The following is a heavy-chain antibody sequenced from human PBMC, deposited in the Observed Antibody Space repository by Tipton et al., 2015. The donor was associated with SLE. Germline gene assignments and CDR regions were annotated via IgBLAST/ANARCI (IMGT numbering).Heavy chain of an antibody. D-gene: IGHD6-19*01. J-gene: IGHJ6*02. CDR3: ARSPHSGWWMPYYYSGLDV. Sequence: QLVQSGVEVKKPGASVKVSCKASGYTFISYAISWVRQAPGQGLEWMGWISAYNGNTNYAQKLQGRVTMTTDTSSSTAYMELRSLRSDDAAVYYCARSPHSGWWMPYYYSGLDVWGQGTTVTVSS. V-gene: IGHV1-18*01. CDR1: GYTFISYA. CDR2: ISAYNGNT.